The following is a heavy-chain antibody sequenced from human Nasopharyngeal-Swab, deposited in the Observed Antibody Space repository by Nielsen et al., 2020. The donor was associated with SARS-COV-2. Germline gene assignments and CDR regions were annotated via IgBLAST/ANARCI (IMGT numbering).Heavy chain of an antibody. V-gene: IGHV3-7*01. CDR2: IKQDGSEK. CDR1: GFPFSSYW. J-gene: IGHJ6*02. D-gene: IGHD4-17*01. CDR3: ARDKDGDYYYGMDV. Sequence: SCAASGFPFSSYWMSWVRQAPGKGLEWVANIKQDGSEKYYVDSVKGRFTISRDNAKNSLYLQMNSLRAEDTAVYYCARDKDGDYYYGMDVWGQGTTVTVSS.